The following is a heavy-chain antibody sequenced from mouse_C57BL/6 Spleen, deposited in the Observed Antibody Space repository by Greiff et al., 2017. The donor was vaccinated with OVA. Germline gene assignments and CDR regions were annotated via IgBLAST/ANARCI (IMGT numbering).Heavy chain of an antibody. V-gene: IGHV1-18*01. CDR3: ARAGLRRGSYWYVDV. J-gene: IGHJ1*03. D-gene: IGHD2-2*01. Sequence: EVQLQQSGPELVKPGASVKIPCKASGYTFTDYNMDWVKQSHGKSLEWIGDINPNNGGTIYNQKFKGKATLTVDKSSSTAYMELRSLTSEDTAVYDCARAGLRRGSYWYVDVWGTGTTVTVSS. CDR1: GYTFTDYN. CDR2: INPNNGGT.